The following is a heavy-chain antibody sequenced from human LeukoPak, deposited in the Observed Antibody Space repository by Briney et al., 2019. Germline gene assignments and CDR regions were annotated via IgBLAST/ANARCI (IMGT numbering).Heavy chain of an antibody. CDR1: GGSMTTHH. V-gene: IGHV4-59*11. CDR3: TTIKRGNIFGYFDF. Sequence: SETLSLTCTVSGGSMTTHHWNWIRQTPGKGLEWIGYVFDSGRTKENPSLKGRVTLSADTSKNQLSLRLSSVTAADTAVYYCTTIKRGNIFGYFDFWGQGILVTVSS. J-gene: IGHJ4*02. D-gene: IGHD5-18*01. CDR2: VFDSGRT.